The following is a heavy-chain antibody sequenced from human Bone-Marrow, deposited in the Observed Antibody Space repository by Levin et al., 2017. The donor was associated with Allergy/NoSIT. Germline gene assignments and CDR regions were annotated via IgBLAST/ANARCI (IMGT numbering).Heavy chain of an antibody. CDR2: INWNSDHI. D-gene: IGHD6-6*01. CDR3: SALASRPY. Sequence: PGGSLRLSCSVSGLSIDDYVMHWVRQVPGKGLEWVAGINWNSDHIDYAGSVQGRFTISRDNAKNSLFLQMSSLRVDDTAVYYCSALASRPYWGQGTLVTVSS. V-gene: IGHV3-9*01. CDR1: GLSIDDYV. J-gene: IGHJ4*02.